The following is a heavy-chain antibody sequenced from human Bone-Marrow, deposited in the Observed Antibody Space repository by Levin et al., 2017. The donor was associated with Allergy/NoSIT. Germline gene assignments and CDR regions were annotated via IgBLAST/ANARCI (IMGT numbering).Heavy chain of an antibody. CDR2: VSWDGGST. V-gene: IGHV3-43D*03. D-gene: IGHD6-6*01. CDR1: GFTFDDYA. J-gene: IGHJ4*02. Sequence: ASVKVSCVASGFTFDDYAMHWVRQAPGKGLEWVSLVSWDGGSTYYADSVKGRFRISRDNSKNSLYLDMNSLRPEDTALYYCAKAMEASSLFDSWGQGTLVTVSS. CDR3: AKAMEASSLFDS.